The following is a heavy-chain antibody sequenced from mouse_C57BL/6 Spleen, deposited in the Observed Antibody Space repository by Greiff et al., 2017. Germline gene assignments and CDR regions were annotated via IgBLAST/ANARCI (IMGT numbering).Heavy chain of an antibody. V-gene: IGHV1-69*01. CDR2: IDPSDSYT. Sequence: QVQLQQPGAELVMPGASVKLSCKASGYTFTSYWMHWVKQRPGQGLEWIGEIDPSDSYTNYNQKFKGKSTLTVDKSSSTAYMQLSSLTSEDSAVYYCARSVYYYGSSYVDYWGQGTTLTVSS. CDR1: GYTFTSYW. J-gene: IGHJ2*01. CDR3: ARSVYYYGSSYVDY. D-gene: IGHD1-1*01.